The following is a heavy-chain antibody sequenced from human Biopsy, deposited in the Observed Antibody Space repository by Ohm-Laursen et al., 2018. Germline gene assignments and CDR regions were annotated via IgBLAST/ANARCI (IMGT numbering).Heavy chain of an antibody. V-gene: IGHV3-21*01. CDR2: ISASGNHI. J-gene: IGHJ5*01. CDR1: GFTFSGFS. CDR3: ATELLPPGVGGPWLDS. Sequence: SLRLSCAASGFTFSGFSMNWVRQAPGKGLEWVSSISASGNHIYYTDSVKGRFTVSRDNGKNSLYLHMNSLRAADTAIYYCATELLPPGVGGPWLDSWGQGTPVTVSS. D-gene: IGHD3-10*01.